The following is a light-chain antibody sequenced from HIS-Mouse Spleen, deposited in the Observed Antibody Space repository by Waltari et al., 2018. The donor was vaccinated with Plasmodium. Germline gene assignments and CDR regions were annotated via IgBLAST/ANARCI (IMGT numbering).Light chain of an antibody. V-gene: IGKV1-5*03. J-gene: IGKJ1*01. CDR1: QSISSW. Sequence: DLQMTQPPSTLSASLGDRGTITCRASQSISSWLAWYQQKPGKAPKLLIYKASSLESGVPSRFSGSGSGTEFTLTISSLQPDDFATYYCQQYNSYWTFGQGTKVEIK. CDR3: QQYNSYWT. CDR2: KAS.